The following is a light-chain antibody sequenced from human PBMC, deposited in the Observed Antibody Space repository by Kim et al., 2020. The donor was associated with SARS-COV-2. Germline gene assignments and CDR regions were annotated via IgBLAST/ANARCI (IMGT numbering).Light chain of an antibody. CDR2: GAS. CDR3: QQYAASRT. V-gene: IGKV3-20*01. J-gene: IGKJ1*01. CDR1: QSVDSGR. Sequence: LAPGEGATRSCRASQSVDSGRLAWYQQKPGQPPRLLIYGASTRATGIPNRFSGSGSGTDFTLTISRLEPEDFAVYYCQQYAASRTFGQGTKVDIK.